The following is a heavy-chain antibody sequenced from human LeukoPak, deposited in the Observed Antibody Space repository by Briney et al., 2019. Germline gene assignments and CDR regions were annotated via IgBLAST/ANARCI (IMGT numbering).Heavy chain of an antibody. V-gene: IGHV3-74*01. D-gene: IGHD5-12*01. CDR1: GFTFSSYW. CDR3: AREGYSGYLLDY. Sequence: GGSLRLSCAASGFTFSSYWMHWVRQAPGKGLVWVSRINGDGSSTSYADSVKGRFTISRDNAKNTLYLQMNSLRAEDTAVYYCAREGYSGYLLDYWGQGTLVTVSS. CDR2: INGDGSST. J-gene: IGHJ4*02.